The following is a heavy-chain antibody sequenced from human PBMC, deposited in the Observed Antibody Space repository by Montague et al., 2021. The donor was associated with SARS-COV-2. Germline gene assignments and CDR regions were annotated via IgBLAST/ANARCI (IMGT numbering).Heavy chain of an antibody. Sequence: YLRLSCAASGFIFSSYGMHWVRQAPGKGLEWVAHIWYDGSNENYVDSVKGRFTISRDNFKNTLYLQMNSLRAEDMAIYYCARGSVGGYYFDYWGQGTLVTVSS. CDR1: GFIFSSYG. CDR3: ARGSVGGYYFDY. D-gene: IGHD1-26*01. V-gene: IGHV3-33*01. CDR2: IWYDGSNE. J-gene: IGHJ4*02.